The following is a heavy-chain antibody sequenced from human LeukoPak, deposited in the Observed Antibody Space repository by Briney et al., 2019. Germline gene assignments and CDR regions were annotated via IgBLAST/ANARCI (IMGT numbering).Heavy chain of an antibody. Sequence: GGFLRLSCAASGFTFSSYAMSWVRQAPGKGLEWVSSISSSSSYIYYADSVKGRFTISRDNAKNSLCLQMNSLRAEDTAVYYCARDRLLPDYWGQGTLVTVSS. CDR2: ISSSSSYI. CDR1: GFTFSSYA. J-gene: IGHJ4*02. CDR3: ARDRLLPDY. V-gene: IGHV3-21*01.